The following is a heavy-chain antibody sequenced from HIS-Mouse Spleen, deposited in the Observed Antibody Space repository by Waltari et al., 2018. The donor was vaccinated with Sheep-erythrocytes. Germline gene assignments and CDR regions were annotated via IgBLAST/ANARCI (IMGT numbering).Heavy chain of an antibody. CDR3: ARVASGATFDY. V-gene: IGHV3-21*01. J-gene: IGHJ4*02. Sequence: EVQLVESGGGLVKPGGSLRLSCAASGFTFSSYSMNWVRQAPGKALEWVSSIRSSSSYIYYADAVKGRFTISRDNAKNSLYLQMNSLRAEDTAVYYCARVASGATFDYWGQGTLVTVSP. CDR1: GFTFSSYS. D-gene: IGHD1-26*01. CDR2: IRSSSSYI.